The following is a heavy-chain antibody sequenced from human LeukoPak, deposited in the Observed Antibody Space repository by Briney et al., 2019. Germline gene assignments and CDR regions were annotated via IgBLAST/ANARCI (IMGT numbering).Heavy chain of an antibody. V-gene: IGHV3-23*01. CDR2: ITDTGGDT. D-gene: IGHD6-6*01. Sequence: GGSLRLSCAASGLTFNSYAMSWVRQAPGKGLEWVSAITDTGGDTYHADSVKGRFTISRDNSKNTLYLQMNSLRAEDTATYYCAKGSSSSRPYYFDHWAPGTLVTVSS. CDR1: GLTFNSYA. J-gene: IGHJ4*02. CDR3: AKGSSSSRPYYFDH.